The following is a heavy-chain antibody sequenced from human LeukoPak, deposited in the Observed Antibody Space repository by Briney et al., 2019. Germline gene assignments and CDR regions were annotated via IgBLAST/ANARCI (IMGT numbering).Heavy chain of an antibody. Sequence: GASLRLSCVASGFTFSGYAMSWVRPAPGKGLEWVSGLSGSTGSTYYADSVKGRFTISRDNSKNTLYLQINSLRAEDTAVYYCAKLVYRGQGTLVTVS. V-gene: IGHV3-23*01. CDR3: AKLVY. CDR1: GFTFSGYA. J-gene: IGHJ4*02. CDR2: LSGSTGST.